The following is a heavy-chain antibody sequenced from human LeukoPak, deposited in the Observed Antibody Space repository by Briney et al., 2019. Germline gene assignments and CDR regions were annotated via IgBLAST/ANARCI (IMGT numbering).Heavy chain of an antibody. J-gene: IGHJ4*02. CDR2: SYSAGHT. V-gene: IGHV3-53*01. CDR1: GFILSSNY. Sequence: GGSLRLSCAASGFILSSNYMSWVRQAPGKGLEWVSVSYSAGHTYYADSVKGPFTVSRDDSKNTLFLQMHDLRAEDTAEYYCASGYSGYLQGYYYFDYWGQGTLVTVSS. CDR3: ASGYSGYLQGYYYFDY. D-gene: IGHD5-12*01.